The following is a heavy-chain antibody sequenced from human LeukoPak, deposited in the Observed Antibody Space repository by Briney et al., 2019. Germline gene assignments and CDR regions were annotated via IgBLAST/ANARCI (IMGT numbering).Heavy chain of an antibody. CDR3: AKDIGCSSTSCYGLRYYGMDV. J-gene: IGHJ6*02. V-gene: IGHV3-9*01. CDR1: GFTFDDYA. CDR2: ISWNSGSI. D-gene: IGHD2-2*01. Sequence: GGSLRLSCAASGFTFDDYAMHWVRQAPGKGLEWVSGISWNSGSIGYADSVKGRFTISRDSAKNSLYLQMNSLRAEDTALYYCAKDIGCSSTSCYGLRYYGMDVWGQGTTVTVSS.